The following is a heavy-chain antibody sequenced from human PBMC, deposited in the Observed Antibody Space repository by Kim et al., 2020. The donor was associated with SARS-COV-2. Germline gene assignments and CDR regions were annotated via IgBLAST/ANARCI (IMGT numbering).Heavy chain of an antibody. Sequence: GGSLRLSCAASGFTFSSYSMNWVRQAPGKGLEWVSYISSSSSTIYYADSVKGRFTISRDNAKNSLYLQMNSLRDEDTAVYYCASGYSSSWTFNDAFDIWGQGTMVTVSS. J-gene: IGHJ3*02. D-gene: IGHD6-13*01. V-gene: IGHV3-48*02. CDR1: GFTFSSYS. CDR3: ASGYSSSWTFNDAFDI. CDR2: ISSSSSTI.